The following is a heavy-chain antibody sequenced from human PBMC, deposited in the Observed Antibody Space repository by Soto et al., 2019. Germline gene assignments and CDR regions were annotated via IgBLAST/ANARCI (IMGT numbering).Heavy chain of an antibody. CDR1: VFSIIGFY. CDR3: ARISGGTIR. D-gene: IGHD3-3*01. V-gene: IGHV4-4*07. J-gene: IGHJ6*01. Sequence: SDTLSLTCTVSVFSIIGFYCNWFRQPAVKGLEWIVSIHTGGTTNYKHSLRSLFTMSVDTSKNQFSLKLTSVTAADTAVYYCARISGGTIRWGKGTRXT. CDR2: IHTGGTT.